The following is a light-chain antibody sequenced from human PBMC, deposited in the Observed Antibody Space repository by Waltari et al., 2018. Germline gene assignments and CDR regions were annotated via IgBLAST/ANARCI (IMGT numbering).Light chain of an antibody. V-gene: IGLV3-19*01. J-gene: IGLJ2*01. CDR1: RLSSYI. CDR2: GKN. Sequence: SSELTQDPAVSVALGQTIRITTQGNRLSSYIASVYQQKPGQAPVLVIYGKNNRPSGIPDRFSGSSSGNTASLTITGAQAEDEADYYCNSRDSSGNHVVFGGGTKLTVL. CDR3: NSRDSSGNHVV.